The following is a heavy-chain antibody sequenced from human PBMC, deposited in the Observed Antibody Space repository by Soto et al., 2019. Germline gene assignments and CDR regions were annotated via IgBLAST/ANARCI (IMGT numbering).Heavy chain of an antibody. D-gene: IGHD7-27*01. CDR3: ARHSKKTGDFDYYYGMDV. J-gene: IGHJ6*02. CDR2: IYYRGNT. V-gene: IGHV4-61*01. Sequence: SETLSLTCTVSGGSVSSGSYYWSWIRQPPGKGLEWIANIYYRGNTNYNPSLESRVTISIDTSKNQFSLKLNSLTAADTAVYYCARHSKKTGDFDYYYGMDVWGQGTTVTVSS. CDR1: GGSVSSGSYY.